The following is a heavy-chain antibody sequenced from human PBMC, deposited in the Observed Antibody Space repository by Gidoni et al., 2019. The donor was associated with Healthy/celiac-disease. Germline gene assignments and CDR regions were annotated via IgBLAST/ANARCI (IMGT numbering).Heavy chain of an antibody. CDR2: ISAYNGNK. V-gene: IGHV1-18*01. D-gene: IGHD4-17*01. Sequence: QVQLVQSGAEVKKPGASVKVSCKASGYTFTSYGISRVRQDPGQGLEWMGWISAYNGNKNYAQKLQGRVTMTTDTSTSTAYMERRSLRSDDTAVYYCARMFDYGDPTYYFDYWGQGTLVTVSS. J-gene: IGHJ4*02. CDR3: ARMFDYGDPTYYFDY. CDR1: GYTFTSYG.